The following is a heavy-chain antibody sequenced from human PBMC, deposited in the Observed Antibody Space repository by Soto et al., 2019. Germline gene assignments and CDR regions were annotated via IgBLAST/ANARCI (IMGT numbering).Heavy chain of an antibody. CDR1: GDTFSSYG. Sequence: QVLLVQSGAEVKKPGSSVKVSCKASGDTFSSYGISWVRQAPGQGLEFMGGIIPKFGTTNYAQKFRGRVTITADESTSTAYVEVSRLRSEDTAVYYWARASGRGGYNWFDPWGQGALVTVSS. V-gene: IGHV1-69*01. J-gene: IGHJ5*02. D-gene: IGHD1-20*01. CDR2: IIPKFGTT. CDR3: ARASGRGGYNWFDP.